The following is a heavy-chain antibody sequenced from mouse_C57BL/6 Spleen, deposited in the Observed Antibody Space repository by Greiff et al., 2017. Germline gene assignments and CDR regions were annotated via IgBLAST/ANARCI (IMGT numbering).Heavy chain of an antibody. CDR3: TRPYSSSYVFDY. CDR2: IYPGNSDT. D-gene: IGHD1-1*01. Sequence: EVQLQQSGTVLARPGASVKMSCKTSGYTFTSYWMHWVKQRPGQGLEWIGAIYPGNSDTSYNQKFKGKAKLTAVTSASTAYMELSSLTNEDSAVYYCTRPYSSSYVFDYWGQGTTLTVSS. CDR1: GYTFTSYW. J-gene: IGHJ2*01. V-gene: IGHV1-5*01.